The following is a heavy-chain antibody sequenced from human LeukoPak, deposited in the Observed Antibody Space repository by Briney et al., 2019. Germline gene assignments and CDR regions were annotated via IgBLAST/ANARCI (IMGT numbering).Heavy chain of an antibody. J-gene: IGHJ4*02. CDR2: ISWNSGSI. V-gene: IGHV3-9*01. D-gene: IGHD1-26*01. Sequence: GGSLRLSCVASGFTFNDYAMHWVRQAPGKGLEWVSGISWNSGSIVYADSVKGRFIISRDNAKNPLYLEMNSLRPEDSALYYCAKETKVGENLYYFDYWGRGTLVTVSS. CDR3: AKETKVGENLYYFDY. CDR1: GFTFNDYA.